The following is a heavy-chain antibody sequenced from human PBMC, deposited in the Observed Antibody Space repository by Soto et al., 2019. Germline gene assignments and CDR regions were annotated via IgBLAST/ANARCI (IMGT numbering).Heavy chain of an antibody. CDR1: GGSISISNW. CDR3: ARDRKYDILTGYYLYAFDI. Sequence: PSETLSLTCAVSGGSISISNWCSCVRQPPGKRLEWIGEIYHSGSTNYNPSLKSRVTISVDKSKNQFSLKLSSVTAADTAVYYCARDRKYDILTGYYLYAFDIWGPGTMVTVS. D-gene: IGHD3-9*01. CDR2: IYHSGST. V-gene: IGHV4-4*02. J-gene: IGHJ3*02.